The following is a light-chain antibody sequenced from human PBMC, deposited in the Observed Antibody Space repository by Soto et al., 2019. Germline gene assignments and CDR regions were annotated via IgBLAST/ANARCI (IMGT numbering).Light chain of an antibody. Sequence: DIQMSQSPSSLSASVGDRVTITCRASESIGSYLNWYQQKPGRAPKLLIYAASRLQSGGPSRVSGSGAETEFTLTIRSLQFEDSATYFCQQSDSPPRTVGLGTKVDVK. J-gene: IGKJ3*01. CDR2: AAS. CDR3: QQSDSPPRT. V-gene: IGKV1-39*01. CDR1: ESIGSY.